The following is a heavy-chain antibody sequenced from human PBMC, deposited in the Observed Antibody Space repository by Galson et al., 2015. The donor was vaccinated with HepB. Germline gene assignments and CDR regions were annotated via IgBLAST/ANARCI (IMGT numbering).Heavy chain of an antibody. CDR1: GFTFSSYG. J-gene: IGHJ4*02. Sequence: SLRLSCAASGFTFSSYGMHWVRQAPGKGLEWVAFISYDGSHNHYADSVKGRLTISRDNSKKTLYLQMNSLRAEDTAVYYCAKGGFYGSQDTFDYWGQGTLVTVSS. CDR2: ISYDGSHN. V-gene: IGHV3-30*18. CDR3: AKGGFYGSQDTFDY. D-gene: IGHD3-22*01.